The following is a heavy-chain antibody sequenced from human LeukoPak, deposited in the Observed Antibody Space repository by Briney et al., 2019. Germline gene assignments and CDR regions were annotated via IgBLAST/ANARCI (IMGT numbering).Heavy chain of an antibody. J-gene: IGHJ3*02. CDR2: INPNSGGT. CDR1: GYTFTGYY. CDR3: ARVDTTTVTTYGAFDI. D-gene: IGHD4-17*01. V-gene: IGHV1-2*02. Sequence: ASVKVSCKASGYTFTGYYMHWVRQAPGQGLEWMGWINPNSGGTNYAQQFQGRVTMTRDTSISTACMELSRLRSDDTAMYYCARVDTTTVTTYGAFDIWGQGTMVTVSS.